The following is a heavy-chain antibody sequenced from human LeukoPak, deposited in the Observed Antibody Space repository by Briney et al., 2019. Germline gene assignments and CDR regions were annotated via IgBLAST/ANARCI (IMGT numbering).Heavy chain of an antibody. V-gene: IGHV3-7*01. CDR1: GFTFSTYW. D-gene: IGHD4-17*01. J-gene: IGHJ4*02. CDR3: ARDDYGDYFFDF. Sequence: GGSLRLSCAASGFTFSTYWMTWVRQAPGKGLEWIANIKPNGSEKYYVDSVKGRFTISRDNAKNSLYLQLNSLRAEDTAMYYCARDDYGDYFFDFWGQGTLVTVSS. CDR2: IKPNGSEK.